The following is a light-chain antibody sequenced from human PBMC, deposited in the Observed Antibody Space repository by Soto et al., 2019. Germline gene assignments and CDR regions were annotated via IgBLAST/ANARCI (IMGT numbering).Light chain of an antibody. V-gene: IGLV3-21*02. J-gene: IGLJ1*01. Sequence: SYELTQPPSVSVAPGQTARITCGGNNIGSKSVHWYQQKAGQAPVLVVYDDSDRPSGLPERFSGSKSGNTATLTISRVEAGDEADYYYQVWDSSSDHYVFGTGTKLTVL. CDR2: DDS. CDR3: QVWDSSSDHYV. CDR1: NIGSKS.